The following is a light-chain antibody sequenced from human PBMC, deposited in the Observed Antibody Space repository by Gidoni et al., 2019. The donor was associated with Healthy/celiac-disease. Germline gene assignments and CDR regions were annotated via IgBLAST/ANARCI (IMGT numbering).Light chain of an antibody. J-gene: IGKJ4*01. V-gene: IGKV3-20*01. CDR1: QSVSRSY. CDR2: GAS. Sequence: EIVLTQSPGTLSLSPGERATLSCRASQSVSRSYLAWYQQKPGQAPRLLIYGASSRATGIPDRFRGSGSGTDFTLTISRLEPEDFAVYYCQQYGSSPSTFGGGTKVEIK. CDR3: QQYGSSPST.